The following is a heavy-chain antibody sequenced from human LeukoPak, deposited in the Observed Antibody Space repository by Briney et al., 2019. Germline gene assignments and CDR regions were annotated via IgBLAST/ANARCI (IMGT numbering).Heavy chain of an antibody. Sequence: SETLSLTCAVSGGSISSSSYYWGWIRQPPGKGLEWIGSIYYSGITYYNPSLKSRVTISVDTSKNQFSLKLSSVTAADTAVYYCARSGSYSFWFDPWGQGTLVTVSS. CDR2: IYYSGIT. J-gene: IGHJ5*02. D-gene: IGHD1-26*01. CDR3: ARSGSYSFWFDP. V-gene: IGHV4-39*01. CDR1: GGSISSSSYY.